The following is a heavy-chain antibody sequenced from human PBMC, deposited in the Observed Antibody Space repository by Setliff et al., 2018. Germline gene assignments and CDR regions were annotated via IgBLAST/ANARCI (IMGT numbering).Heavy chain of an antibody. V-gene: IGHV3-48*03. CDR1: GFTFSSYE. CDR2: ISSSGSTI. CDR3: ACPDILTGLYDY. J-gene: IGHJ4*02. Sequence: PGGSLRLSCAASGFTFSSYEMNWVRQAPGKGLEWVSYISSSGSTIYYADSVKGRFTISRDNAKNSLYLQMYSLRAEDTAVYYCACPDILTGLYDYWGQGTLVTVS. D-gene: IGHD3-9*01.